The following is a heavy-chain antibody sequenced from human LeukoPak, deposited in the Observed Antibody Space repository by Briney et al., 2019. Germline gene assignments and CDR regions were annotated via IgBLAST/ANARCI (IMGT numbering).Heavy chain of an antibody. CDR3: ARGYYGSGSPYYYYYMDV. Sequence: SETLSLTCTVSGGSISTYWWSWIRQPPGKGLDWIGYIYYSGSTNYNPSLKSRVTISVDTTKNHFSLKLSSVTAADTAVYYCARGYYGSGSPYYYYYMDVWGKGTTVPVSS. J-gene: IGHJ6*03. CDR2: IYYSGST. CDR1: GGSISTYW. V-gene: IGHV4-59*01. D-gene: IGHD3-10*01.